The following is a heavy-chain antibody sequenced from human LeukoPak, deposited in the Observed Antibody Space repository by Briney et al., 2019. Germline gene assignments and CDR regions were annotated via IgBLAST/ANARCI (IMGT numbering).Heavy chain of an antibody. J-gene: IGHJ2*01. D-gene: IGHD4-17*01. V-gene: IGHV4-34*01. CDR2: INHSGST. CDR1: GWTFSGYY. CDR3: ARSNYGGTYWYFDL. Sequence: SETLSLTCAVYGWTFSGYYWSWIRQPPGKGLEWIGGINHSGSTNYNPTLKSRVTISVDTSKNQFSLKLSSVTAADTAVYYCARSNYGGTYWYFDLWGRGTLVTVSS.